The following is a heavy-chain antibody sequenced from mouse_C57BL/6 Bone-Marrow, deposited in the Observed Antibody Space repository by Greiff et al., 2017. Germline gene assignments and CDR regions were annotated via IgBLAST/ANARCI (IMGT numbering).Heavy chain of an antibody. CDR1: GYTFTSCW. V-gene: IGHV1-55*01. J-gene: IGHJ3*01. Sequence: VQLQQPGAELVKPGASVKMSCKASGYTFTSCWITWVKQRPGQGLEWIGDIYPGSGSTNYNEKFKSKATLTVDTSSSTAYMQLISLTSEDSAVYYCARNDGYLAWFAYWGQGTLVTVSA. CDR2: IYPGSGST. CDR3: ARNDGYLAWFAY. D-gene: IGHD2-3*01.